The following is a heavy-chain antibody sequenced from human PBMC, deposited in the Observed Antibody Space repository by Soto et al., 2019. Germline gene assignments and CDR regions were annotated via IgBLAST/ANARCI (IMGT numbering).Heavy chain of an antibody. J-gene: IGHJ4*02. Sequence: PSETLSLTCTVSGGSISSGGYYWSWIRQHPGKGLEWIGYIYYSGSTYYNPSLKSRVTISVDTSKNQFSLKLSSVTAADTVVYYCARDKVSHYYDSSGYPKVGSSFDYWGQGTLVTVSS. V-gene: IGHV4-31*03. CDR3: ARDKVSHYYDSSGYPKVGSSFDY. D-gene: IGHD3-22*01. CDR1: GGSISSGGYY. CDR2: IYYSGST.